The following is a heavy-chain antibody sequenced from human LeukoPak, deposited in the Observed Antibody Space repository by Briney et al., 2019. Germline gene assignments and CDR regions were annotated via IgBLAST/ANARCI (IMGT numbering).Heavy chain of an antibody. D-gene: IGHD5-24*01. V-gene: IGHV1-3*03. J-gene: IGHJ4*02. CDR2: INAGNGNT. Sequence: ASVKVSCKASGYTFTSYAMHWVRQAPGQRLEWMGWINAGNGNTKYSQEFQGRVTITRDTSASTAYMELSSLRSEDMAVYYCARTGRDGYSPFDYWGQGTLVTVSS. CDR1: GYTFTSYA. CDR3: ARTGRDGYSPFDY.